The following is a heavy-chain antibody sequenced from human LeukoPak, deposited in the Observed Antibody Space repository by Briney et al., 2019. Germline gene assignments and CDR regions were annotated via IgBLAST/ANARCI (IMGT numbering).Heavy chain of an antibody. V-gene: IGHV3-30-3*01. CDR3: ARDLDPYYYYYGMDV. Sequence: GGSLRLSCAASGFTFSSYAMHWVRQAPGKGLEWVAVIPYDGSNKYYADSVKGRFTISRDNSKNTLYLQMNSLRAEDTAVYYCARDLDPYYYYYGMDVWGQGTTVTVSS. CDR1: GFTFSSYA. CDR2: IPYDGSNK. J-gene: IGHJ6*02. D-gene: IGHD1-1*01.